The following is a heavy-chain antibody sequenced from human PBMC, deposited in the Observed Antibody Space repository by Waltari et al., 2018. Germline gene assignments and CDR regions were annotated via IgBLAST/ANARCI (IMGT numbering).Heavy chain of an antibody. D-gene: IGHD1-1*01. Sequence: EVQLVESGGGLVQPGGSLRLSCVGPGFIFSCSIWWSWVRQAPGKGVEWLANINPDGSAKYDVESVKGRFTVSRNNAENSVYLQMNSLRADDTAVYYCATSSASAGNDWGQGTLVSVSS. CDR2: INPDGSAK. CDR3: ATSSASAGND. J-gene: IGHJ4*02. CDR1: GFIFSCSIW. V-gene: IGHV3-7*01.